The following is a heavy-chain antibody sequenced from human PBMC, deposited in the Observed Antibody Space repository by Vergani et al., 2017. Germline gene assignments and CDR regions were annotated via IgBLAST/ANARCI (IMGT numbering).Heavy chain of an antibody. CDR3: ARDQRSTYYYDSSGYYTY. J-gene: IGHJ4*02. CDR1: GYTFTGYY. D-gene: IGHD3-22*01. V-gene: IGHV1-2*02. Sequence: QVQLVQSGAEVKKPGASVKVSCKASGYTFTGYYMHWVRQAPGQGLEWMGWINPNSGGTNYAQKFLGRVTMTRDTSISTAYMELSRLRSDDTAVYYCARDQRSTYYYDSSGYYTYWGQGTLVTVSS. CDR2: INPNSGGT.